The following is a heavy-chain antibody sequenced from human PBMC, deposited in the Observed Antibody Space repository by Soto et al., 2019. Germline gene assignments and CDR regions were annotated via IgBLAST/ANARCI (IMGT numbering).Heavy chain of an antibody. CDR2: INHSGST. V-gene: IGHV4-34*01. CDR3: ARGWGFGFDP. D-gene: IGHD3-10*01. J-gene: IGHJ5*02. Sequence: QVQLQQWGAGLLKPSETLSLACAVYGGSCSGPNWSWIRQPPGKGLEWIGEINHSGSTNYNPSLKSGVTISIAMSKNQYSLKVSSVTAADTALYYCARGWGFGFDPWGQGILVTVSS. CDR1: GGSCSGPN.